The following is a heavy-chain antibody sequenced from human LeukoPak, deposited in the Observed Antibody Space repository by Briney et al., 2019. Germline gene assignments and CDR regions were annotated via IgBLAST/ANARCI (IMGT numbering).Heavy chain of an antibody. V-gene: IGHV3-30*03. D-gene: IGHD6-6*01. CDR3: ARGGSSSGEH. CDR1: KFTFSNYG. CDR2: ISFDGRTK. J-gene: IGHJ1*01. Sequence: GGSLRLSCTASKFTFSNYGMQWVRQAPGKGLEWVAVISFDGRTKYYADSVKGRFTLSRDNSRNTLDLQMNSLRAEDAAVYYCARGGSSSGEHWGQGTLVTVSS.